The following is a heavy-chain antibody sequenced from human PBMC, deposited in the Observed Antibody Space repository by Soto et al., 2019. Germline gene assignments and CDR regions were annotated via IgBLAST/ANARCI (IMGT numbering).Heavy chain of an antibody. CDR1: GFTFSSYW. J-gene: IGHJ4*02. CDR3: AREGVDTAMALDY. D-gene: IGHD5-18*01. Sequence: EVQLVESGGGLVQPGGSLRLSCAASGFTFSSYWMSWVRQAPGKGLEWVANIKQDGSEKYYVDSVKGRFTISRDNAKNSPYLQMNSLRAEDTAVYYCAREGVDTAMALDYWGQGTLVTVSS. CDR2: IKQDGSEK. V-gene: IGHV3-7*01.